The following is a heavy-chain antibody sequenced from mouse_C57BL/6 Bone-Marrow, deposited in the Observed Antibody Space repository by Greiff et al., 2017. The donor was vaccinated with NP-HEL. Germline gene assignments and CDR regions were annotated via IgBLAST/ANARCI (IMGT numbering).Heavy chain of an antibody. J-gene: IGHJ4*01. CDR2: IYPGDGDT. V-gene: IGHV1-80*01. CDR3: ASLYYYGSSIPLNYAMDY. CDR1: GYAFSSYW. D-gene: IGHD1-1*01. Sequence: VKLLESGAELVKPGASVKISCKASGYAFSSYWMNWVKQRPGKGLEWIGQIYPGDGDTNYNGKFKGKATLTADKSSSTAYMQLSSLTSEDSAVYFCASLYYYGSSIPLNYAMDYWGQGTSVTVSS.